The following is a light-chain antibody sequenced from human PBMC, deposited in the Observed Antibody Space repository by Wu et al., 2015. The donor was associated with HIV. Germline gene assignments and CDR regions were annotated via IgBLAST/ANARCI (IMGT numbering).Light chain of an antibody. V-gene: IGKV1-5*01. CDR3: QQYYTTLWT. Sequence: FTLSASLGDRVTITCRASQSIGSWLAWYQTETRESPQAPNICYIHVRNWGPIQVQRQWIWTEYILAISSLQPEDFATYYCQQYYTTLWTFGQGTKVEIK. J-gene: IGKJ1*01. CDR1: QSIGSW. CDR2: YI.